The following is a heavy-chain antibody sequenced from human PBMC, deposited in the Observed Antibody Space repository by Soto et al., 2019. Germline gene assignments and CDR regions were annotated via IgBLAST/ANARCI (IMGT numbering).Heavy chain of an antibody. V-gene: IGHV4-59*01. J-gene: IGHJ6*02. D-gene: IGHD6-13*01. CDR2: IYYSGST. Sequence: SETLSLTCTVSGGSISSYYWSWIRQPPGKGLEWIGYIYYSGSTNYNPSLKSRVTISVDTSKNQFSLKLSSVTAADTAVYYCAAVTIAAAGPLPYYGMDVWGQGTTVTVSS. CDR1: GGSISSYY. CDR3: AAVTIAAAGPLPYYGMDV.